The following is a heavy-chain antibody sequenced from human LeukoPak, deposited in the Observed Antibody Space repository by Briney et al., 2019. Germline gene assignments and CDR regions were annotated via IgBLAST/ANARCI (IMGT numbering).Heavy chain of an antibody. CDR3: ARSLAYCGGDCYQPLDY. CDR2: ISAYNGNT. V-gene: IGHV1-18*01. D-gene: IGHD2-21*02. CDR1: GYTFTTYG. Sequence: ASVKVSCKASGYTFTTYGLSWVRQAPGQGLEWMGWISAYNGNTNYAQKLQGRVTMTTDTSTSTAYMELRSLRSDDTAVYYCARSLAYCGGDCYQPLDYWGQGTLVTVSS. J-gene: IGHJ4*02.